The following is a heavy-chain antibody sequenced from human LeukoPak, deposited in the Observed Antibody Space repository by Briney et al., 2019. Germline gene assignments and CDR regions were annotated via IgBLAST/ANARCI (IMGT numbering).Heavy chain of an antibody. Sequence: PSETPSLTCTVSGGSISSYYWSWIRHPPGKRLEWIGYIYYSGSTNYNPSLKSRVTISVDTSKNQFSLKLSSVTAADTAVYYCARGRITMVRGVLDAFDIWGQGTMVTVSS. V-gene: IGHV4-59*01. J-gene: IGHJ3*02. CDR2: IYYSGST. D-gene: IGHD3-10*01. CDR3: ARGRITMVRGVLDAFDI. CDR1: GGSISSYY.